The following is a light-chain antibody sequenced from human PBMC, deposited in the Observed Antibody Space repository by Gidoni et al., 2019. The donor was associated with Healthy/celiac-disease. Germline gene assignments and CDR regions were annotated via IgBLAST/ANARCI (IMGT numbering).Light chain of an antibody. J-gene: IGKJ1*01. CDR1: QSVSSSY. V-gene: IGKV3-20*01. Sequence: ETALTQSPGTLPLSPGERATLSCRASQSVSSSYFSWYQQHPVQAPRLLIYGASSRATGIPNRFSGSGCGTVFTLTISRLEPEDVAVYYCQQYGSSPRTFGQGTRVEIK. CDR2: GAS. CDR3: QQYGSSPRT.